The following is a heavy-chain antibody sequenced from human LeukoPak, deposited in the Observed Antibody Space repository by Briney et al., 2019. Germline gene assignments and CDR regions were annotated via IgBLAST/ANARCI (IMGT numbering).Heavy chain of an antibody. CDR3: VRDTTAARLSYYSGMDV. Sequence: PSQTLSLTCTVSGGSISSGDYYWSWIRQPPGKGLEWIGYIYNSGGTYYNPSLKSRVSISVDTSKNQFSLKLTSVIAADTAVYYCVRDTTAARLSYYSGMDVWGQGTTVTVSS. V-gene: IGHV4-30-4*01. CDR1: GGSISSGDYY. D-gene: IGHD6-6*01. J-gene: IGHJ6*02. CDR2: IYNSGGT.